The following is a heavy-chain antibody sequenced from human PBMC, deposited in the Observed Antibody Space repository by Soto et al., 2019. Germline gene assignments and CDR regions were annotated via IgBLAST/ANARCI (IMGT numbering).Heavy chain of an antibody. CDR3: ARDQGVAAAGITWFDP. CDR1: GASMNSYH. V-gene: IGHV4-4*07. J-gene: IGHJ5*02. Sequence: TLSLTCTVSGASMNSYHWSWIRQPAGKGLEWIGHIHSSGSTNYNPSLKSRVTMSVDTSKNQFSLRLMSLTAADTAVYYCARDQGVAAAGITWFDPWGQGSLVTVSS. CDR2: IHSSGST. D-gene: IGHD6-13*01.